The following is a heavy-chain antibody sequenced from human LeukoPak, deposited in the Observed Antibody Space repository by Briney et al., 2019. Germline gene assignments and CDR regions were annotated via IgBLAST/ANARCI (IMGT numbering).Heavy chain of an antibody. V-gene: IGHV3-74*01. CDR2: INSDGSSL. Sequence: GGSLRLSCADSGFTFRNYWMHWVRQVPGKGLVWVSRINSDGSSLIYADSVKGRFTISRDNAKNTLYLQMNSLRAEDTAVYYCAREIYRGFCFDPWGQGTLVTVSS. J-gene: IGHJ5*02. CDR1: GFTFRNYW. CDR3: AREIYRGFCFDP. D-gene: IGHD3-10*01.